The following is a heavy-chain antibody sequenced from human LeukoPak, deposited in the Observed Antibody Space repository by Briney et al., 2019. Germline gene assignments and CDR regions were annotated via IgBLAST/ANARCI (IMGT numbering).Heavy chain of an antibody. CDR2: IYPGDSDT. J-gene: IGHJ4*02. Sequence: GESLKISCKGSGYSFTSYWIGWVRQMPGKGLEWMGIIYPGDSDTRYSPSFQGQVTISADKSISNAYLQWSSLKASDTAMYYCARHSYDSSGYYKMNFDYWGQGTLVTVSS. CDR3: ARHSYDSSGYYKMNFDY. D-gene: IGHD3-22*01. CDR1: GYSFTSYW. V-gene: IGHV5-51*01.